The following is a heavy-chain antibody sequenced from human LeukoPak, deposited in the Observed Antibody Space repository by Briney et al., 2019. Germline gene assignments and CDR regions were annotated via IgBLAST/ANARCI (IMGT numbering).Heavy chain of an antibody. V-gene: IGHV4-4*07. D-gene: IGHD5-18*01. CDR1: GGSFSGHY. J-gene: IGHJ6*03. Sequence: SETLSLTCTVSGGSFSGHYWTWIRQPAGRGLEFIGRVYITGPTNYNASLLGRVTMSVDTSKGQFSLNLTSVTAADTAVYYCARAHTPLRSDYYYYLDVWGKGTTVTVS. CDR2: VYITGPT. CDR3: ARAHTPLRSDYYYYLDV.